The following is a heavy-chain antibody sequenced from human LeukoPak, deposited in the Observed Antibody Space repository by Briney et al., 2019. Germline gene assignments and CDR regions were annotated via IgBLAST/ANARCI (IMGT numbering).Heavy chain of an antibody. CDR3: ARDGGYYGSTSPDWFDP. D-gene: IGHD3-10*01. J-gene: IGHJ5*02. Sequence: SETLSLTCTVSGGSISSSSYYWGWIRQPPGKGLEWIGSIYYSGSTYYNPSLKSRVTISVDTSKNQFSLKLSSVTAADTAVYYCARDGGYYGSTSPDWFDPWGQGTLVTVSS. V-gene: IGHV4-39*07. CDR1: GGSISSSSYY. CDR2: IYYSGST.